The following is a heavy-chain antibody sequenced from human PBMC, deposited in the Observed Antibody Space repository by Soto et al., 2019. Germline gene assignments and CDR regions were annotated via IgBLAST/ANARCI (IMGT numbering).Heavy chain of an antibody. J-gene: IGHJ4*02. D-gene: IGHD3-10*01. CDR1: GFTFSSYA. CDR3: AKGPGFGELLSPGYFDY. Sequence: EVQLLESGGGLVQPGGSLRLSCAASGFTFSSYAMSWVRQAPGKGLEWVSAISGSGGSTYYADSVKGRFTISRDNSNNTLYLQMNSLRDEDTAVYYCAKGPGFGELLSPGYFDYWGQGTLVTVSS. CDR2: ISGSGGST. V-gene: IGHV3-23*01.